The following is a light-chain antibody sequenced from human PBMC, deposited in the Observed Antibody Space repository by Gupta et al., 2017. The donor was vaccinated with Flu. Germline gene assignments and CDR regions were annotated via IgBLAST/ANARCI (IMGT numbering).Light chain of an antibody. V-gene: IGKV2-30*01. CDR3: MRGKHPRT. CDR2: EVS. CDR1: QSLVYKNGITY. Sequence: DVVMTQSPLSLPVTLGQPASISCRSSQSLVYKNGITYLNWFQQRPGQSPRRLIYEVSNRDSGVPDRFSGSGSGTDFTLKSSRGEAEDVGVYYCMRGKHPRTFGQGTRLEI. J-gene: IGKJ2*01.